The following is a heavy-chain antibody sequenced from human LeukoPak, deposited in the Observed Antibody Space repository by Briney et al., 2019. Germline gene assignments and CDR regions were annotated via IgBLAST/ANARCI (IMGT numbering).Heavy chain of an antibody. CDR1: GDSISSSYY. J-gene: IGHJ5*02. CDR2: ISHAGTT. CDR3: ARINTVKATFDH. Sequence: SETLSLTCAVSGDSISSSYYWGWIRQPPGKGLEWIATISHAGTTYYNPSLKSRLTMSLDTSKMQFSLDLSSVTAADTAVYCARINTVKATFDHWGLGTQVTVFS. D-gene: IGHD3-10*01. V-gene: IGHV4-38-2*01.